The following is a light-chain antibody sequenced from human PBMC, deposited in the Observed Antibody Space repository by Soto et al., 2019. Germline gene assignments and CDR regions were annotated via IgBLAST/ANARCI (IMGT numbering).Light chain of an antibody. V-gene: IGLV2-14*01. CDR1: SRDVGGYNY. Sequence: QSALTQPASVSGSPGQSITISCTGTSRDVGGYNYVSWYQQHPGKVPKLMIYEVSNRPSGVVNRFSGSKSGNTASLTISGLQAEYEADYYCSAFTSSSTQVFGTGTKLTVL. J-gene: IGLJ1*01. CDR3: SAFTSSSTQV. CDR2: EVS.